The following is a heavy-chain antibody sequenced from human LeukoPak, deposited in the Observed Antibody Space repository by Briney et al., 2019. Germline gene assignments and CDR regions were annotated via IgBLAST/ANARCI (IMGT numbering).Heavy chain of an antibody. D-gene: IGHD3-3*02. CDR2: IKHDGSEK. CDR3: ARNHFLDY. Sequence: PGVSLRLSCAASGFTFSSYWMSWVRHTPGKGLEWVANIKHDGSEKYYVDSVKGRFTISRDNAKNSLYLQMNSLRAEDTAVYYCARNHFLDYWGQGTLVTVSS. V-gene: IGHV3-7*05. J-gene: IGHJ4*02. CDR1: GFTFSSYW.